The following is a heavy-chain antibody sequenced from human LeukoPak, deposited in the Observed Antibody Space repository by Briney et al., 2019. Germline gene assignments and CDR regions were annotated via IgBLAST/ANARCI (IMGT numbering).Heavy chain of an antibody. V-gene: IGHV1-18*01. J-gene: IGHJ4*02. CDR3: VRPGEYHLLMYLDY. D-gene: IGHD2-8*01. CDR1: GYIFTSYG. Sequence: GASVKVSCKASGYIFTSYGITWVRQAPGQGLEWMGWISAYDGGTKYAQRFQDRVTMTIDTSTSTAYMELRGLTSDDTAQYYCVRPGEYHLLMYLDYWGQGTLVTVSS. CDR2: ISAYDGGT.